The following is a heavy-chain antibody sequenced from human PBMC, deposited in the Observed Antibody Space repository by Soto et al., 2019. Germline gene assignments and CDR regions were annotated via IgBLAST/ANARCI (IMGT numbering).Heavy chain of an antibody. CDR3: ARGNPVPLDY. D-gene: IGHD1-1*01. CDR2: IYHSGST. J-gene: IGHJ4*02. CDR1: GGSISSGASY. V-gene: IGHV4-30-2*01. Sequence: PSQTLSLTCAVSGGSISSGASYWNWIRQPPGKGLEWIGYIYHSGSTYYNPSLKSRVTISVDRSKNQFSLKLSSVTAADTAVYYCARGNPVPLDYWGQGTLVTVSS.